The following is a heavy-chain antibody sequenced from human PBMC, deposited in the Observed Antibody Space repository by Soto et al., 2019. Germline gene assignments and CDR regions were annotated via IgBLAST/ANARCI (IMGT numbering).Heavy chain of an antibody. J-gene: IGHJ4*02. CDR2: ISHHGLKE. D-gene: IGHD1-26*01. V-gene: IGHV3-30*18. CDR3: AKDWVGGSNKYYFEY. CDR1: GFTFRDYG. Sequence: PVGSLRLSCVASGFTFRDYGMHWVRQAPGKGLEWVAGISHHGLKEHYADSVKGRFTISRDSSKKTVYLQLNSLRGDDTAVYYCAKDWVGGSNKYYFEYWGQGTLVTVSS.